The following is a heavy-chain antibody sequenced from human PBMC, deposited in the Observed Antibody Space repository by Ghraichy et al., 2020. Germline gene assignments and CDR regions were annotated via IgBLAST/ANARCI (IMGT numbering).Heavy chain of an antibody. J-gene: IGHJ3*02. Sequence: VANIKPDGSEKYYVNSVMGRFTISRDNAKNSLYLQMNSLRADDTAVYYCGEMVTGSFGIWGQGT. CDR2: IKPDGSEK. D-gene: IGHD4-23*01. V-gene: IGHV3-7*01. CDR3: GEMVTGSFGI.